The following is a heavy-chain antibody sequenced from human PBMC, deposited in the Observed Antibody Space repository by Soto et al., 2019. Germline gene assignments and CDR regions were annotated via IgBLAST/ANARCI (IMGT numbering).Heavy chain of an antibody. D-gene: IGHD2-15*01. V-gene: IGHV4-59*01. J-gene: IGHJ4*02. CDR3: ARGGGMVVVGPYYFDY. CDR2: IYYSGST. Sequence: SETLSLTCTVSGGSISSYYWSWIRQPPGKGLEWIGYIYYSGSTNYNPSLKSRVTISVDTSKNQFSLKLSSVTAADTAVYYCARGGGMVVVGPYYFDYWGQGTLVTVSS. CDR1: GGSISSYY.